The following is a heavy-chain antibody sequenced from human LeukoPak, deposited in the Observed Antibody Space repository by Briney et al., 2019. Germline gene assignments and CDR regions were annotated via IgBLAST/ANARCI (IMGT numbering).Heavy chain of an antibody. V-gene: IGHV4-59*01. J-gene: IGHJ4*02. CDR2: IYYSGST. CDR3: ASWAAAAGTDRFVDY. Sequence: PSETLSLTCAVYGGSFSGYYWSWIRQPPGKGLEWIGYIYYSGSTNYNPSLKSRVTISVDTAKNQFSLKLSSVTAADTAVYYCASWAAAAGTDRFVDYWGQGTLVTVSS. D-gene: IGHD6-13*01. CDR1: GGSFSGYY.